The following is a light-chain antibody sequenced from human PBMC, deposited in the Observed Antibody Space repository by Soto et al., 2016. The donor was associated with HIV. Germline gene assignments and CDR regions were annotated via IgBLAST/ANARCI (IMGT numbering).Light chain of an antibody. CDR2: AAS. CDR1: QYISRY. V-gene: IGKV1-39*01. Sequence: DIQMTQSPSSLSASVGDRVTVTCRASQYISRYLNWYQQKPGMAPKLLIFAASNLQSGVPSRFSGSGSGTDFTLTITSLQPEDFATYYCHQSYTLPITFGQGTRLEMK. CDR3: HQSYTLPIT. J-gene: IGKJ5*01.